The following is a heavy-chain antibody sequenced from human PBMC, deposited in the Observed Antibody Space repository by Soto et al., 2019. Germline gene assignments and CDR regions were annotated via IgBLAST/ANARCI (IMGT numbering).Heavy chain of an antibody. CDR1: GYTFTSYG. V-gene: IGHV1-18*01. CDR3: AGEWVYSYGTRDYYGMDV. J-gene: IGHJ6*02. CDR2: ISAYNGNT. D-gene: IGHD5-18*01. Sequence: QVQLVQSGAEVKKTGASVKVSCKASGYTFTSYGISWVRQAPGQGLEWLGWISAYNGNTNYAQKLQVRVTMTTHTPTSTAYMELRSLRSDDTAVYYCAGEWVYSYGTRDYYGMDVWGQGNTVTVSS.